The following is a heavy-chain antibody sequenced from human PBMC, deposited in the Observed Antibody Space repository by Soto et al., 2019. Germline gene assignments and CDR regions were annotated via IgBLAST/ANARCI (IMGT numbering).Heavy chain of an antibody. CDR3: VRSFTWYSEADY. J-gene: IGHJ4*02. CDR2: ISGGGGDT. D-gene: IGHD6-13*01. CDR1: GCSYSSYA. V-gene: IGHV3-23*01. Sequence: EVQLLESGGGLVQPGGSLRLSCAASGCSYSSYALSWVRQAPGKGLEWVSSISGGGGDTSYADSVRGRFTISRDNSRYTLYLHMNSLRADDAAVYYCVRSFTWYSEADYWGQGALVTVSS.